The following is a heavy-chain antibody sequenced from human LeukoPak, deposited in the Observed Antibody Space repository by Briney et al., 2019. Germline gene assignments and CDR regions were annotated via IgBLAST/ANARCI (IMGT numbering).Heavy chain of an antibody. CDR1: GGSIRSSSYY. CDR3: ARQVVAVAGTGYFDY. D-gene: IGHD6-19*01. J-gene: IGHJ4*02. V-gene: IGHV4-39*01. CDR2: IYYSGST. Sequence: SETLSLTCTVSGGSIRSSSYYRGWIRQPPGKGLEWIGSIYYSGSTYYNASLKSRGTISVDTSKNQFSLKLNSVTAADTAVYFCARQVVAVAGTGYFDYWGQGTLVTVSS.